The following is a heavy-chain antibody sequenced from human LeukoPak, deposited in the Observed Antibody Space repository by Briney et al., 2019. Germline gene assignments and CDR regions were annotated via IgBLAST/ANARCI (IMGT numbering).Heavy chain of an antibody. J-gene: IGHJ4*02. CDR3: ARSCGGDCYSSHRYYFDY. D-gene: IGHD2-21*02. Sequence: GGSLRLSCAASGFTVSSNYMSWVRQTPGKGLEWVSVIYSGGSTYYADFVKGRFTISRDNSKNTLHLQMNSLRAEDTAVYYCARSCGGDCYSSHRYYFDYWGQGSLVTVSS. V-gene: IGHV3-53*03. CDR2: IYSGGST. CDR1: GFTVSSNY.